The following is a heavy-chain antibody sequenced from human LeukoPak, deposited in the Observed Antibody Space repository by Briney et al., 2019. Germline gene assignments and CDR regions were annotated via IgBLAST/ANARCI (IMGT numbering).Heavy chain of an antibody. Sequence: SETLSLTCTVSGASITSTSHYWGWIRQPPGKGLECIGTIYYSGSTYYNPSLKSRVTISVDTSKNQFSLRLSSVTAADTAVYYCAWMHGYNYALGYWGQGTLVTVSS. D-gene: IGHD5-18*01. J-gene: IGHJ4*02. V-gene: IGHV4-39*01. CDR2: IYYSGST. CDR3: AWMHGYNYALGY. CDR1: GASITSTSHY.